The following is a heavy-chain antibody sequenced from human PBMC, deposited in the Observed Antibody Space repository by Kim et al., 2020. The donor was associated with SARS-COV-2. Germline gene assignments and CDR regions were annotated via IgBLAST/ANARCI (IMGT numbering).Heavy chain of an antibody. D-gene: IGHD4-4*01. Sequence: SETLSLTCAVLGGSISSGDFYWGWIRQPPGKGLEWIGNIDYTGTTYYSPSLKSRVSMSVDSSKNQFSLRLTSLTAADTAVYYCARPYRRRGGGAWFDPWGQGTLVTVSS. CDR1: GGSISSGDFY. V-gene: IGHV4-39*01. CDR3: ARPYRRRGGGAWFDP. CDR2: IDYTGTT. J-gene: IGHJ5*02.